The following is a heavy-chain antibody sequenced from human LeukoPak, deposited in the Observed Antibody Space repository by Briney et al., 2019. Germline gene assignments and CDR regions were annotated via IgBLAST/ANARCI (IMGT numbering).Heavy chain of an antibody. V-gene: IGHV3-23*01. J-gene: IGHJ4*02. CDR2: ISGSGGSP. CDR1: GFTFRSYA. D-gene: IGHD6-13*01. Sequence: GGSLRLSCAASGFTFRSYAMSWVRQAPGKGLEWVSGISGSGGSPYHADSVKGRFTISRDNSKNTLLLQMNSLRVEDTAVYYCARVGPLGAAGSASDYWGQGTLVTVSS. CDR3: ARVGPLGAAGSASDY.